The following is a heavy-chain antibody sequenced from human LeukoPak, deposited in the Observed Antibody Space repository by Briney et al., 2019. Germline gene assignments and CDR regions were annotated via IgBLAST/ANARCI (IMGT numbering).Heavy chain of an antibody. CDR2: INHSGST. D-gene: IGHD3-16*02. CDR3: ARGGDYVWGSYRYFDH. CDR1: GGSFSGYY. J-gene: IGHJ4*02. V-gene: IGHV4-34*01. Sequence: PSETLSLTCAVYGGSFSGYYWSWIRQPPGKGLEWIGEINHSGSTNYNPSLKSRVTISVDTSKNQFSLKLSSVTAADTAVYYCARGGDYVWGSYRYFDHWGQGTLVTVSS.